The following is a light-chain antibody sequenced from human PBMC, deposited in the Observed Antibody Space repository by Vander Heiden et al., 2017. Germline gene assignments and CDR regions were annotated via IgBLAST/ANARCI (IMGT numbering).Light chain of an antibody. V-gene: IGKV3-20*01. Sequence: EIVLRQSPGTLSLSPGERATLSCRASQSVSSSYLAWYQQKPGQAPRLLIYGASSRATGIPDRFRGSGSGTDFTLTINRLEPEDFAVYYCQQYDSSPMYTFGQGTKLEIK. CDR1: QSVSSSY. CDR2: GAS. J-gene: IGKJ2*01. CDR3: QQYDSSPMYT.